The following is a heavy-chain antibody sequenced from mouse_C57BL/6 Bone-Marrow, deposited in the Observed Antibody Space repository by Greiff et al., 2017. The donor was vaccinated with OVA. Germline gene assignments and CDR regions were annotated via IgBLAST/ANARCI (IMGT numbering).Heavy chain of an antibody. V-gene: IGHV5-4*03. Sequence: EVKVVESGGGLVKPGGSLKLSCAASGFTFSSYAMSWVRQTPEQRLEWVATISDGGSYTYYPDNVKGRFTISRDNATNNLYLQMSHLKSEDTAMYYCARVLLYLAWFAYWGQGTLVTVSA. D-gene: IGHD2-12*01. CDR2: ISDGGSYT. CDR3: ARVLLYLAWFAY. CDR1: GFTFSSYA. J-gene: IGHJ3*01.